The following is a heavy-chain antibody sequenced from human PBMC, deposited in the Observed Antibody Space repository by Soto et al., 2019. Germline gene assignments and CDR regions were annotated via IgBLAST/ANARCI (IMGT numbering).Heavy chain of an antibody. CDR1: GFTFSSYA. CDR2: ISGSGGST. CDR3: AKDRWFNRVAYFDY. Sequence: GGSLRPSYAASGFTFSSYAMSWLRQAPGKGLEWVSAISGSGGSTYYADSVKGRFTISRDNSKNTLYLQMNSLRAEDTAVYYCAKDRWFNRVAYFDYWGQGTLVTVSS. D-gene: IGHD3-9*01. J-gene: IGHJ4*02. V-gene: IGHV3-23*01.